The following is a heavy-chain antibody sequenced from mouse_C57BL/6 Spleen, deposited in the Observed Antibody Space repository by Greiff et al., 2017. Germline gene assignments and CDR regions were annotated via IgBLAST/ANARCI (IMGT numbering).Heavy chain of an antibody. J-gene: IGHJ4*01. CDR2: IHPNSGST. CDR3: ARDGEDYAMDY. CDR1: GYTFTSYW. Sequence: QVQLQQPGAELVKPGASVKLSCKASGYTFTSYWMHWVKQRPGQGLEWIGMIHPNSGSTNYNEKFKSKATLTVDKSSSTAYLQLSSLTSEDSAVYYCARDGEDYAMDYWGQGTSVTVSS. V-gene: IGHV1-64*01.